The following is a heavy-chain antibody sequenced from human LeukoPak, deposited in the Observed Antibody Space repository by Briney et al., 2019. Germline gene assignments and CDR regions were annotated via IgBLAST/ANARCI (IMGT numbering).Heavy chain of an antibody. J-gene: IGHJ1*01. CDR2: VSPRGGA. CDR1: GASFDSYY. Sequence: SETLSLTCAVYGASFDSYYCTWIRQSPGKGLEWIGEVSPRGGANYNPSLKSRATISVDTSKKQFSLKLSSVTAADTAVYYCSGPVYSNTGRPREHWGPGTLVTVSS. V-gene: IGHV4-34*01. D-gene: IGHD1-26*01. CDR3: SGPVYSNTGRPREH.